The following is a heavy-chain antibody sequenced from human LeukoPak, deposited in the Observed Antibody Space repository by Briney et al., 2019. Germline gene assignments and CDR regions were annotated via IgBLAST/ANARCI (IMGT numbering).Heavy chain of an antibody. CDR3: ARSSGYMSY. J-gene: IGHJ4*02. Sequence: PSETLSLTCTVCNYSSCSNYYWGWARQPPGKGLEWIGSIYHSGSTYYNPSLKSRVTISVDTSKKQFSLKLTSVTAADTAVYYCARSSGYMSYWGQGTLVTVSS. CDR1: NYSSCSNYY. D-gene: IGHD3-22*01. V-gene: IGHV4-38-2*02. CDR2: IYHSGST.